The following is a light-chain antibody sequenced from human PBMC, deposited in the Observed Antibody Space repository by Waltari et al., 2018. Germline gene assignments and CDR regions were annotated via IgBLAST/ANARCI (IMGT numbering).Light chain of an antibody. J-gene: IGKJ4*01. CDR3: QQSDSLPLT. Sequence: DIQMTQSPSSLSASVGARVTITCRASQTINKYLNWYQQKPGKAPNVLISVVSYLHTGVPSRFSGSGSGTDFTLTISSLQPEDFATYYCQQSDSLPLTFAGGTKVEIK. CDR2: VVS. CDR1: QTINKY. V-gene: IGKV1-39*01.